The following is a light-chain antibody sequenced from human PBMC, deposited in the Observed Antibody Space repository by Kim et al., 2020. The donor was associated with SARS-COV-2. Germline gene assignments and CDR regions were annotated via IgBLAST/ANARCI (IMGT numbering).Light chain of an antibody. CDR1: QSISRTY. J-gene: IGKJ2*02. V-gene: IGKV3-20*01. Sequence: SPGESATLSCRASQSISRTYLACYQRRPGRAPRRLIYDASSRAIGNPERFRGSGSGTDFTLTISRLEPEDFAVYYCLQYGNSLPCTLGQGTKLEI. CDR3: LQYGNSLPCT. CDR2: DAS.